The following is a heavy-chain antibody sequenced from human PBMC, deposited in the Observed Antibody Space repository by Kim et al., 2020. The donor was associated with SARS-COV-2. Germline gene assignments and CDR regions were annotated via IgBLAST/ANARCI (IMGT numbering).Heavy chain of an antibody. CDR2: ISYDGTNK. J-gene: IGHJ3*02. CDR3: AGDYRPQTAPCGI. V-gene: IGHV3-30*12. CDR1: GFTFSAYG. D-gene: IGHD2-21*02. Sequence: GGSLRLSCAASGFTFSAYGMHWVRQAPGKGLEWVSGISYDGTNKFYADSIMGRFTVSRDNSKNTLFLEMNGLRAEDTAVYYCAGDYRPQTAPCGIWRQGAMVTVST.